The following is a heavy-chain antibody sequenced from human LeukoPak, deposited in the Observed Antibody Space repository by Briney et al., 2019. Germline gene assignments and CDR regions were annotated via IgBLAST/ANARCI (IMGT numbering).Heavy chain of an antibody. J-gene: IGHJ6*03. CDR1: GFTFSDYY. V-gene: IGHV3-11*04. CDR3: ARDGRIAVAGQLYYYMDV. Sequence: GGSLRLSCAASGFTFSDYYMSWIRQAPGKGLEWVSYISSSGSTIYYADSVKGRFTISRDNAKNSLYLQMNSLRAEDTAVYYCARDGRIAVAGQLYYYMDVWGKGTTVTVSS. CDR2: ISSSGSTI. D-gene: IGHD6-19*01.